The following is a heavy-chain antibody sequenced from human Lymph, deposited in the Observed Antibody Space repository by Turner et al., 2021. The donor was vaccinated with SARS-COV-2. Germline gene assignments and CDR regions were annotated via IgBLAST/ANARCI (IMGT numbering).Heavy chain of an antibody. CDR2: ISGDGGGT. V-gene: IGHV3-43*02. Sequence: GESGGGVEQPGGSLNLSCTDSGFDFDDYAMHWVRQAPGKGLEWVSLISGDGGGTYYADSVKGRFTISRDNSKNSLSLQMKSLRAEDTALDYCAKDPGYCSGGSCYSRTYFDFWGQGTLVTVSA. CDR1: GFDFDDYA. CDR3: AKDPGYCSGGSCYSRTYFDF. J-gene: IGHJ4*02. D-gene: IGHD2-15*01.